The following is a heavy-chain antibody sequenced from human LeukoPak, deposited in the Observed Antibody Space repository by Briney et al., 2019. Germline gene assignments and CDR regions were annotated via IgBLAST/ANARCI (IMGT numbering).Heavy chain of an antibody. V-gene: IGHV4-39*01. CDR1: GGSISSSSYY. D-gene: IGHD3-10*01. Sequence: PSETLSLTCTVSGGSISSSSYYWGWIRQPPGKGLEWIGSIYYSGSTYCNPSLKSRVTISVDTSKNQFSLKLSSVTAADTAVYYCARHDLVRGVITESMDVWGQGTTVTVSS. CDR2: IYYSGST. CDR3: ARHDLVRGVITESMDV. J-gene: IGHJ6*02.